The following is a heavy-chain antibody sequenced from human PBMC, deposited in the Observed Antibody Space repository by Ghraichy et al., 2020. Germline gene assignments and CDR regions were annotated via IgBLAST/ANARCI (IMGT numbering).Heavy chain of an antibody. Sequence: GGSLRLSCAASGFTFPTYWISWVRQAPGKGLEWVANIKQDESEKYYVDSVKGRFTISRDNAKNSLYLRMNSLRVEDTAVYYCARDTFNGIWSGGPFDYWGQGTLVTVSS. CDR1: GFTFPTYW. V-gene: IGHV3-7*01. CDR2: IKQDESEK. CDR3: ARDTFNGIWSGGPFDY. J-gene: IGHJ4*02. D-gene: IGHD3-3*01.